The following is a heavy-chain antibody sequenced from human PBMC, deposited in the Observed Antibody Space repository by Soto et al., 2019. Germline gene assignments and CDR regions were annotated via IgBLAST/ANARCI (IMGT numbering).Heavy chain of an antibody. Sequence: EVQLLESGGGLVQPGESLRLSCAASGFTFSSYAMSWVRQAPGKGLEWVSVISGRDDSTYYADSVKGRFTISRDNSKNTLYLQMNSLRAEDRAVYYCAKRSSSSTCDYWGQGTVVSVSS. CDR1: GFTFSSYA. D-gene: IGHD6-6*01. J-gene: IGHJ4*02. CDR3: AKRSSSSTCDY. V-gene: IGHV3-23*01. CDR2: ISGRDDST.